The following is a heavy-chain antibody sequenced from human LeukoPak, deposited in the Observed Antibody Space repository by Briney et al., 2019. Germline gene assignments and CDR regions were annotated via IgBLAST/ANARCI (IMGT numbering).Heavy chain of an antibody. Sequence: GGSLRLSCAASGFTFSSYEMNWVRQAPGKGLEWVSYISSSGSTIYYADSVKGRFTISRDNAKNSLYLQMNSLRAEDTAVYYCARDRMDKFEYWGQGTLVTVSS. CDR2: ISSSGSTI. CDR1: GFTFSSYE. D-gene: IGHD2-8*01. CDR3: ARDRMDKFEY. V-gene: IGHV3-48*03. J-gene: IGHJ4*02.